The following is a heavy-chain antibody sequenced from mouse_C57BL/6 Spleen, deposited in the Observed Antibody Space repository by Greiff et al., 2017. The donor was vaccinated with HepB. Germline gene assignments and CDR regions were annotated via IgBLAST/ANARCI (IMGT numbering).Heavy chain of an antibody. D-gene: IGHD1-1*01. Sequence: EVQRVESVAELVRPGASVKLSCTASGFNIKNTYMHWVKQRPDKGLEWIGRLDPANGNTKYAPEFQGKATITADTSSNTAYLQLSSLTSEDTAIYYCARLTTVVAHWYFDVWGTGTTVSVSS. CDR2: LDPANGNT. V-gene: IGHV14-3*01. CDR1: GFNIKNTY. CDR3: ARLTTVVAHWYFDV. J-gene: IGHJ1*03.